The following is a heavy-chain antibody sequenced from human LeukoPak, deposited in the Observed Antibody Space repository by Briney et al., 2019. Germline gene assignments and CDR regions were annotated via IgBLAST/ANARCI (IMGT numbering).Heavy chain of an antibody. CDR1: GFTFSSYG. CDR3: SGGSSSGTSY. J-gene: IGHJ4*02. V-gene: IGHV3-30*02. CDR2: IRYDGSNK. Sequence: GGSLRLSCAASGFTFSSYGMHWVRQAPGKGLEWVAFIRYDGSNKYYADSVKGRFTISRDNSKNSLYLQMNSLRAEDTAVYYCSGGSSSGTSYWGQGTLVTVSS. D-gene: IGHD6-13*01.